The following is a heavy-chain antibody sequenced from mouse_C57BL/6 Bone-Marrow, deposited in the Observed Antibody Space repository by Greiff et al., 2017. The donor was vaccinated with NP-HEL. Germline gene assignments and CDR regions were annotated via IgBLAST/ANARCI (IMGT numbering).Heavy chain of an antibody. D-gene: IGHD1-1*01. Sequence: AQLQQSGAELVKPGASVKLSCTASGFNIKDYYMHWVKQRTEQGLEWIGRIDPEDGETKYAPKFQGKATITADTSSNTAYLQLSSLTSEDTAVYYCARGITTVVADWYFDVWGTGTTVTVSS. V-gene: IGHV14-2*01. J-gene: IGHJ1*03. CDR2: IDPEDGET. CDR3: ARGITTVVADWYFDV. CDR1: GFNIKDYY.